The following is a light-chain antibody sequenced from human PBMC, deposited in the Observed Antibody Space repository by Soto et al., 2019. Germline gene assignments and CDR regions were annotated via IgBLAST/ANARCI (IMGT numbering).Light chain of an antibody. V-gene: IGKV3-11*01. J-gene: IGKJ1*01. CDR2: DAS. CDR1: QSVSSY. Sequence: ETVLTQSPATLSSSPGERATLSCRASQSVSSYLAWYQQKPGQAPRLLIFDASNRATGTPARFSGSGSGTEFTLTISSLQPDDFATYYCQQYNRSSPETFGQGTKVDIK. CDR3: QQYNRSSPET.